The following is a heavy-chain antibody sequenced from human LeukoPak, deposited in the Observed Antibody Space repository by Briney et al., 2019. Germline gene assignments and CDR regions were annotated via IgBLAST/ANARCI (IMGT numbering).Heavy chain of an antibody. D-gene: IGHD3-3*01. Sequence: SGGSLRLSCAASGFTFSSYSMNWVRQAPGKGLEWVSSISSSSSYIYYADSVKGRFTISRDNAKNSLYLQMNSLRAEDTAVYYCVMADKYYDFWSGYKYFDYWGQGTLVTVSS. V-gene: IGHV3-21*01. CDR2: ISSSSSYI. CDR3: VMADKYYDFWSGYKYFDY. J-gene: IGHJ4*02. CDR1: GFTFSSYS.